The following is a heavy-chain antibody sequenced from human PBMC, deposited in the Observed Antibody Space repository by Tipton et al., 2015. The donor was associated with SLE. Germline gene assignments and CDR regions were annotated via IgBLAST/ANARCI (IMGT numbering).Heavy chain of an antibody. CDR2: IYYSGST. Sequence: TLSLTCTVSGGSISSHYWSWIRQPPGKGLERIGYIYYSGSTNYNPSLKSRVTISVDTSKNQFSLKLSSVTAADTAVYYCARDGGGSLGELSPFDYWGQGTLVTVSS. J-gene: IGHJ4*02. CDR3: ARDGGGSLGELSPFDY. D-gene: IGHD3-16*02. CDR1: GGSISSHY. V-gene: IGHV4-59*11.